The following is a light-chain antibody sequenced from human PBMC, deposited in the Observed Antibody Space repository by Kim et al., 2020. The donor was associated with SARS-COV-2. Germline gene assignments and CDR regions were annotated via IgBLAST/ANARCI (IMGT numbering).Light chain of an antibody. Sequence: DVVMTQSPLSLPVTLGQPASISCRSSQSLVYSDGNTYLNWFQQRPGQSPRRLIYKVSNRDSGVPDRFSGSGSGTDFTLKISRVEDEYVGVYYCMQGIHPITFGQGTRLEIK. V-gene: IGKV2-30*01. CDR1: QSLVYSDGNTY. CDR3: MQGIHPIT. J-gene: IGKJ5*01. CDR2: KVS.